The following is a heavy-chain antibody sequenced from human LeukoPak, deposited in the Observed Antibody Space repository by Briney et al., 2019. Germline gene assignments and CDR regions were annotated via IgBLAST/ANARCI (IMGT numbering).Heavy chain of an antibody. D-gene: IGHD3-10*01. J-gene: IGHJ4*02. CDR3: ARGRGDYYGSGGRLYYFDY. V-gene: IGHV4-34*01. CDR1: GGSFSGYY. Sequence: SETLSLTCAVYGGSFSGYYWSWIRQPPRNGLEWIGEINHSGSTNYNPSLKSRVTISVDTSKNQFSLKLSSVTAADTAVYYCARGRGDYYGSGGRLYYFDYWGQGTLVTVSS. CDR2: INHSGST.